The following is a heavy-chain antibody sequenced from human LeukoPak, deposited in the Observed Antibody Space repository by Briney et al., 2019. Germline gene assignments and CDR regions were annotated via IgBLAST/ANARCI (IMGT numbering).Heavy chain of an antibody. V-gene: IGHV4-61*02. Sequence: SETLSLTCTVSGGSISSDSYYWRWIRQPAGKGLEWIGRIYTSGSTNYSPSLKSRVTISVDTSKNQFSLKLSSVTAADTAVYYCARCTITPYYFDYWGQGTLVTVSS. CDR3: ARCTITPYYFDY. CDR2: IYTSGST. CDR1: GGSISSDSYY. D-gene: IGHD5-12*01. J-gene: IGHJ4*02.